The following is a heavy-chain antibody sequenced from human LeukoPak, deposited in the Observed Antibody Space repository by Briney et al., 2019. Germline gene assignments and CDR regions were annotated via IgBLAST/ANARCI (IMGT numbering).Heavy chain of an antibody. CDR3: ASSSSSSGFDY. V-gene: IGHV1-2*02. J-gene: IGHJ4*02. D-gene: IGHD6-6*01. CDR2: INPNSGGT. CDR1: GYTFTGYY. Sequence: ASVTVSFKASGYTFTGYYMHGLRQAPGQGLAWMGWINPNSGGTNYAQKFQGRVTMTRDTSISTAYIELSRLRSDDTAVYYCASSSSSSGFDYWGQGTLVTVSS.